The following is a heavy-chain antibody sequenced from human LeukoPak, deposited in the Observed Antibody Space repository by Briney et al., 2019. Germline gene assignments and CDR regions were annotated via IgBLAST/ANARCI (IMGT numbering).Heavy chain of an antibody. CDR3: ARPLVATLSIDY. CDR2: ISYDGSNK. J-gene: IGHJ4*02. V-gene: IGHV3-30-3*01. CDR1: GFTFSSYA. Sequence: QPGGSLRLSCAASGFTFSSYAMHWVRQAPGKGLEWVAVISYDGSNKYYADSVKGRFTISRDNSKNTLYLQMNSLRAEDTAVYYCARPLVATLSIDYWGQGTLVTVSS. D-gene: IGHD5-12*01.